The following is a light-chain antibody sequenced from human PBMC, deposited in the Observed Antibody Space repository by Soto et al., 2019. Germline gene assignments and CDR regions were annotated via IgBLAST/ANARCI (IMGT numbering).Light chain of an antibody. CDR3: QQYNNWSLT. V-gene: IGKV3-15*01. CDR2: GAS. CDR1: QSVSSN. J-gene: IGKJ5*01. Sequence: EIVMTQSPATLSVSPGERATLSCRASQSVSSNLAWYQQKPGQAPRLLIYGASSRATGIPVRFSGSGSGTEFTLTKSSLQSEDFAVYYCQQYNNWSLTFGQGTRREIK.